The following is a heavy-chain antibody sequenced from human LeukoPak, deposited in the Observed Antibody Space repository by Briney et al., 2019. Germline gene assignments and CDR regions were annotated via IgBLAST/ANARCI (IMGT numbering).Heavy chain of an antibody. CDR3: ARWRGYSSGWSGPFDD. Sequence: ASGKVSCKASGYTFTGHYMHWVRQAPGQGLEWMGWIDAKSGGTKYAQRFQGRVTMTRDTSINTGYMELSSLTSDDTAVYYCARWRGYSSGWSGPFDDWGQGTLVTVSS. CDR2: IDAKSGGT. CDR1: GYTFTGHY. D-gene: IGHD6-13*01. V-gene: IGHV1-2*02. J-gene: IGHJ4*02.